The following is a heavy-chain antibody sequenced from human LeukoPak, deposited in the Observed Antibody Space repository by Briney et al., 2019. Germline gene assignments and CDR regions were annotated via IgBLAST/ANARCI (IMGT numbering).Heavy chain of an antibody. Sequence: GGSLRLSCAASGFTFSSYAMSWVRQAPGKGLEWVSYISSSGSTIYYADSVKGRFTISRDNAKNSLYLQMNSLRAEDTAVYYCARDRTIFGEAYYFDYWGQGTLVTVSS. J-gene: IGHJ4*02. CDR2: ISSSGSTI. CDR3: ARDRTIFGEAYYFDY. V-gene: IGHV3-48*04. D-gene: IGHD3-3*01. CDR1: GFTFSSYA.